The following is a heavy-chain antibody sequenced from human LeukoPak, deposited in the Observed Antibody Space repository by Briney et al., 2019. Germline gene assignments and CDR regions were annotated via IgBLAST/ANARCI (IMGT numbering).Heavy chain of an antibody. CDR3: ARSPVVPARSGYFDY. CDR2: INHSGST. J-gene: IGHJ4*02. Sequence: KPSETLSLTCAVYGGSFSGYYWSWVRQPPGKGLEWIGEINHSGSTNYNPSLKSRVTISVDTSKNRFSLKLSSVTAADTAVYYCARSPVVPARSGYFDYWGQGTLVTVSS. CDR1: GGSFSGYY. V-gene: IGHV4-34*01. D-gene: IGHD2-2*01.